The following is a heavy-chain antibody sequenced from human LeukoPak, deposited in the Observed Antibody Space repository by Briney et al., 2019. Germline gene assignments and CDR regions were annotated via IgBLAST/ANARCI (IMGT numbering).Heavy chain of an antibody. V-gene: IGHV1-2*02. CDR1: EYTFIGYY. J-gene: IGHJ4*02. D-gene: IGHD6-19*01. CDR2: INPKSGGT. CDR3: ARAGVAGNEFDY. Sequence: ASVKVSCKDSEYTFIGYYIHWVRQAPGQGPEWTGWINPKSGGTNYAQRFQGRVTMTTDTSITTVYMELSRLTSDDTAVYYCARAGVAGNEFDYWGQGTPVIVSS.